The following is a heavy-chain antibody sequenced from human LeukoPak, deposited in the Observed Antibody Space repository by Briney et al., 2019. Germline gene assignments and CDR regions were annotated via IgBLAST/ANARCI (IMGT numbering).Heavy chain of an antibody. CDR1: GYTFTGYY. CDR3: ARQPYSSARKRVSDY. D-gene: IGHD6-19*01. Sequence: GASVKVSCTASGYTFTGYYMHWVRQAPGQGLEWMGWINPNSGGTNYAQKFQGRVTMTRDTSISTAYMELSRLRSDDTAVYYCARQPYSSARKRVSDYWGQGTLVTVSS. J-gene: IGHJ4*02. CDR2: INPNSGGT. V-gene: IGHV1-2*02.